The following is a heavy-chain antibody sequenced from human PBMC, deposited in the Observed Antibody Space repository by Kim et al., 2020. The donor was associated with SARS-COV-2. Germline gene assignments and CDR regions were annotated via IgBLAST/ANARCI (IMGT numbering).Heavy chain of an antibody. CDR2: ISYDGSNK. CDR1: GFTFSSYA. J-gene: IGHJ4*02. D-gene: IGHD2-15*01. CDR3: ARGNCSGGSCYLPDY. V-gene: IGHV3-30*04. Sequence: GGSLRLSCAASGFTFSSYAMHWVRQAPGKGLEWVAVISYDGSNKYYADSVKGRFTISRDNSKNTLYLQMNSLRAEDTAVYYCARGNCSGGSCYLPDYWGQGTLVTVSS.